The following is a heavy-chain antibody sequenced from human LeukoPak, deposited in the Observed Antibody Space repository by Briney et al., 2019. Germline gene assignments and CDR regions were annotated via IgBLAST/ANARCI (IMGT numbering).Heavy chain of an antibody. J-gene: IGHJ3*02. Sequence: ASVKVSCKASGYTFNGYYMHWVRQAPGQGLEWLGWINPNNGGTNYAQKFQGRVTMTRDTSISTAYMKLSRLRSDDTAVYYCARVDRLRRGGFEIWGQGTMVTVSS. CDR1: GYTFNGYY. CDR3: ARVDRLRRGGFEI. V-gene: IGHV1-2*02. CDR2: INPNNGGT. D-gene: IGHD5-12*01.